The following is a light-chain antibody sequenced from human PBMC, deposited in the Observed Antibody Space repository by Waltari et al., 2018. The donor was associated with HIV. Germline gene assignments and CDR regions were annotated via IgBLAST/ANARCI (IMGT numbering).Light chain of an antibody. CDR2: DAS. Sequence: EIVLTHSPATLSLSPGDRATLSCRASQSVSSYLAWYQQKPGQAPRLLIYDASNRATGIPARFSGSGSGTDFTLTISSLEPEDFAVYYCQQRSNWPPITFGQGTRLEIK. CDR1: QSVSSY. V-gene: IGKV3-11*01. J-gene: IGKJ5*01. CDR3: QQRSNWPPIT.